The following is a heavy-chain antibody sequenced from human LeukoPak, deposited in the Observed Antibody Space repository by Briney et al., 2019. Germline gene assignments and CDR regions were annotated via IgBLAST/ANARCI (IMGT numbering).Heavy chain of an antibody. Sequence: SQTLSLTCTVSGGSISSGGYYWSWIRQHPRKGLEWIGYIYYSGSTYYNPSLKSRVTISVDTSKNQFSLKLSSVTAADTAVYYCARDRSNTMVRGVIDWGQGTLVTVSS. CDR3: ARDRSNTMVRGVID. J-gene: IGHJ4*02. CDR2: IYYSGST. CDR1: GGSISSGGYY. V-gene: IGHV4-31*03. D-gene: IGHD3-10*01.